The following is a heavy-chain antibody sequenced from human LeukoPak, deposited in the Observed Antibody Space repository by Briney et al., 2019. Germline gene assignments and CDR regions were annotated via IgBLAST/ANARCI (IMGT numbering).Heavy chain of an antibody. J-gene: IGHJ4*02. Sequence: SETLSLTCSVSGVSISGYYWIWIRQSAGKGLEWIGRIYSSGSARYNPSLKSRVTMSVDTSKNQFYLKLSSVTAADTAVYYCARAGVGGMRDWGQGTLVTVSS. D-gene: IGHD1-26*01. V-gene: IGHV4-4*07. CDR3: ARAGVGGMRD. CDR2: IYSSGSA. CDR1: GVSISGYY.